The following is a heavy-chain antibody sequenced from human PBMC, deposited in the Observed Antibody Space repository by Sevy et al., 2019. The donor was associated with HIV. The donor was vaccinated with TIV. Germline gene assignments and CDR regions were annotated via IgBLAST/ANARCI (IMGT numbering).Heavy chain of an antibody. CDR2: INGDGSST. Sequence: GGSLRLSCAASRFTFSNYWIHWVRQAPGKGLVWVSRINGDGSSTSYSDSVKGRFTISRDNAKNTLYLQMNSLTAEDTAVYYCARNLITVAGMLYYFDFWGHGTLVTVSS. J-gene: IGHJ4*01. CDR1: RFTFSNYW. V-gene: IGHV3-74*01. D-gene: IGHD6-19*01. CDR3: ARNLITVAGMLYYFDF.